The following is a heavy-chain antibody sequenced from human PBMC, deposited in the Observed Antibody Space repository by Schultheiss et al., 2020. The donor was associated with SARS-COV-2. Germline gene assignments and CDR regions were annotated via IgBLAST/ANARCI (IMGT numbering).Heavy chain of an antibody. V-gene: IGHV4-61*08. Sequence: SETLSLTCTVSGGSISSGDYYWSWIRQPPGKGLEWIGYIYYSGSTNYNPSLKSRVTISVDTSKNQFFLKLNSVTAADTAVYYCARGEMASTPFDYWGQGTLVTVSS. CDR2: IYYSGST. D-gene: IGHD5-24*01. J-gene: IGHJ4*02. CDR3: ARGEMASTPFDY. CDR1: GGSISSGDYY.